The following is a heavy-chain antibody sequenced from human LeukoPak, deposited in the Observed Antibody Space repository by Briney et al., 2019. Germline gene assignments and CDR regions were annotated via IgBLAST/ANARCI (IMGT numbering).Heavy chain of an antibody. CDR2: IKQDGSEK. D-gene: IGHD3-22*01. CDR3: ARVGDSSGYYWDYFDY. V-gene: IGHV3-7*01. J-gene: IGHJ4*02. CDR1: GFTFSSYW. Sequence: PGGSLRLSCAASGFTFSSYWMSWVRQAPGKGLEWVANIKQDGSEKYYVDSVKGRFTISRDNAKNSLYLQMNSLRAEDTAVYYCARVGDSSGYYWDYFDYWGQGTLVTVSS.